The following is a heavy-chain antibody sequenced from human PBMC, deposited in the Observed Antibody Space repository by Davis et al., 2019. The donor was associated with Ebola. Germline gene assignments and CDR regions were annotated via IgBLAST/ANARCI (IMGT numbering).Heavy chain of an antibody. J-gene: IGHJ4*02. CDR2: IYYSGST. D-gene: IGHD3-22*01. CDR1: GGSISSGGYY. Sequence: SETLSLTCTVSGGSISSGGYYWSWIRQHPGKGLEWIGYIYYSGSTYYNPSLKSRVTISVDTSKNQFSLKLSSVTAADTAVYYCASIYDSSGYFDYWGQGTLVTVSS. V-gene: IGHV4-31*03. CDR3: ASIYDSSGYFDY.